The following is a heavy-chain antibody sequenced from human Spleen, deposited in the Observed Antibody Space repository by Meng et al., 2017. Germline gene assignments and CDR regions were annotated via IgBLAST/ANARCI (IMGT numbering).Heavy chain of an antibody. D-gene: IGHD4-11*01. Sequence: QGRIRQWGSGLLNPSSPLSPPCVVSGGSLSDYYWSWIRQPPGKGLEWIGEINDSGSTNYNPSLESRATISVDTSQNNLSLKLSSVTAADSAVYYCARGPTTMAHDFDYWGQGTLVTVSS. V-gene: IGHV4-34*01. CDR3: ARGPTTMAHDFDY. CDR1: GGSLSDYY. CDR2: INDSGST. J-gene: IGHJ4*02.